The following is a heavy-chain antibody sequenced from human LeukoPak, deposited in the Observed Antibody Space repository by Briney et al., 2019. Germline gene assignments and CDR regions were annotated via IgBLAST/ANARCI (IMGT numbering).Heavy chain of an antibody. Sequence: SVKVSCKASGGTFSSYAISWVRQAPGQGLEWMGRIIPILGIANYAQKFQGRVTITADKSTSTAYMELSSLRSEDTAVYYCARLEVDSSGEIYYYYGMDVWGQGTTVTVSS. V-gene: IGHV1-69*04. CDR1: GGTFSSYA. J-gene: IGHJ6*02. CDR3: ARLEVDSSGEIYYYYGMDV. D-gene: IGHD3-10*01. CDR2: IIPILGIA.